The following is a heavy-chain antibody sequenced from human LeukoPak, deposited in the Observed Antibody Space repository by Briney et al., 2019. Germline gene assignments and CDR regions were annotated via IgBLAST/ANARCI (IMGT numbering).Heavy chain of an antibody. Sequence: SETLSLTWTVSGGSISSYYWSWIRQPPGKGLEWIGYIYYSGSTNYNPSLKSRVTISVDTSKDQFSLKLSSVTAADTAVYYCARGYRGWGLPLDYWGQGTLVTVSS. CDR1: GGSISSYY. CDR3: ARGYRGWGLPLDY. V-gene: IGHV4-59*01. D-gene: IGHD3-16*01. J-gene: IGHJ4*02. CDR2: IYYSGST.